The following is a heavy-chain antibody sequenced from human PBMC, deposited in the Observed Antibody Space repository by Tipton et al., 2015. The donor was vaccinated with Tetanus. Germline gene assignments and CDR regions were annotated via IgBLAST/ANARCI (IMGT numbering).Heavy chain of an antibody. J-gene: IGHJ4*02. CDR2: IYFKGDT. V-gene: IGHV4-39*02. D-gene: IGHD6-19*01. CDR1: GGSISDKKYY. CDR3: ARPIKQWLVPVDS. Sequence: GLVKPSETLSLNCTVSGGSISDKKYYWGWIRQPPGKGLEWIASIYFKGDTYYSPTLKSRVTISLDTSKTHFYLNLSSVTAADTAVYYCARPIKQWLVPVDSWGQGTLVTVSS.